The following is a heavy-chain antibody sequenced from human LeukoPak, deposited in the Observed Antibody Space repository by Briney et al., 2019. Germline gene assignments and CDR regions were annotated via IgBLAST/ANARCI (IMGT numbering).Heavy chain of an antibody. V-gene: IGHV1-2*02. CDR1: GYTSTGYY. D-gene: IGHD1-14*01. CDR2: INPNSGGT. Sequence: ASVKVSCKASGYTSTGYYVHWVRQAPGQGLEWMGWINPNSGGTNYAQKFQGRVTMTRDTSISTAYMELSRLRSDDTAVYYCARDRSLARGRKIGDNWFDPWGQGTLVTVSS. CDR3: ARDRSLARGRKIGDNWFDP. J-gene: IGHJ5*02.